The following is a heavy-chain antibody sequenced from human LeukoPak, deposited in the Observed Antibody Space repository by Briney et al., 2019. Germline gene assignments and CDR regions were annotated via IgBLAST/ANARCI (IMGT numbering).Heavy chain of an antibody. J-gene: IGHJ5*02. D-gene: IGHD3-22*01. CDR2: IRYDGSNK. Sequence: PGGSLRLSYAASGFTFSSYGMHWVRQAPGKGLEWVAFIRYDGSNKYYADSVKGRFTISRDNSKNTLYLQMNSLRAEDTAVYYCAKHAYYYDSNNWFDPWGQGTLVTVSS. V-gene: IGHV3-30*02. CDR3: AKHAYYYDSNNWFDP. CDR1: GFTFSSYG.